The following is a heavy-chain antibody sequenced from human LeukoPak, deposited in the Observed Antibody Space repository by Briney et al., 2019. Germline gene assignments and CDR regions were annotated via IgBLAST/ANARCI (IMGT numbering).Heavy chain of an antibody. V-gene: IGHV3-21*01. J-gene: IGHJ4*02. CDR3: ARSYSSSRGTFDY. Sequence: GGSLRLSCAASGFTFSSYGMNWVRQAPGKGLEWVSSITSSSSYVYYADSVKGRFTISRDNAKNSLYLQMNSLRAEDTAVYYCARSYSSSRGTFDYWGQGTLVTVSS. CDR1: GFTFSSYG. CDR2: ITSSSSYV. D-gene: IGHD6-6*01.